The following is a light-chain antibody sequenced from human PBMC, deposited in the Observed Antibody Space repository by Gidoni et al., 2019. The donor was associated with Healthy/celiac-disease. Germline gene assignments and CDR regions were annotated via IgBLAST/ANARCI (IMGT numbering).Light chain of an antibody. CDR3: QQYNSYSFT. J-gene: IGKJ3*01. Sequence: IQMTQSPSTLSASVGDRVTITGRASQSISSWLAWYQQKPGKAPKLLIYDASSLESGVPSRFSGSGSGTEFTLTISSLQPDDFATYYCQQYNSYSFTFGPGTKVDIK. CDR1: QSISSW. V-gene: IGKV1-5*01. CDR2: DAS.